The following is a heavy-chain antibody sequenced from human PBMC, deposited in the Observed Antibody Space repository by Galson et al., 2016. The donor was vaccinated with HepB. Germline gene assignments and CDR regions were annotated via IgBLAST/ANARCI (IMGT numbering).Heavy chain of an antibody. V-gene: IGHV3-30-3*01. CDR1: GFTFSSYA. J-gene: IGHJ3*02. D-gene: IGHD3-22*01. CDR3: ARESARTFYYDSSGYRWAFDI. CDR2: ISYDGSKK. Sequence: CAASGFTFSSYAMHWVRQAPGKGPEWVAGISYDGSKKYYADSVQGRFTISRDNSKNTLYLQMNSLRVEDTAMYYCARESARTFYYDSSGYRWAFDIWSQGTMVTVSS.